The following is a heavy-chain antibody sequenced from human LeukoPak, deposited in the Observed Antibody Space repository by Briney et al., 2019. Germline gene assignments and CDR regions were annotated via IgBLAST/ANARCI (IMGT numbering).Heavy chain of an antibody. CDR1: GVSISSGDDY. CDR2: ICYSGST. V-gene: IGHV4-30-4*01. J-gene: IGHJ5*02. D-gene: IGHD3-10*01. CDR3: AREPITMVRGVIITNWFDP. Sequence: SETLSLTCTVSGVSISSGDDYWSRIRQPPGKGLEWIGYICYSGSTYYNPSLKSRVTISVDTSKNQFSLKLSSVTAADTAVYYCAREPITMVRGVIITNWFDPWGQGTLVTVSS.